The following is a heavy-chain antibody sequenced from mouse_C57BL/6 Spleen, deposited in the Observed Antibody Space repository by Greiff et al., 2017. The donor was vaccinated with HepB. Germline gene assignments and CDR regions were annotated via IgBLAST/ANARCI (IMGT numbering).Heavy chain of an antibody. CDR3: ASHYGSSPAWFAY. D-gene: IGHD1-1*01. J-gene: IGHJ3*01. CDR2: ISDGGSYT. CDR1: GFTFSSYA. V-gene: IGHV5-4*03. Sequence: EVKLVESGGGLVKPGGSLKLSCAASGFTFSSYAMSWVRQTPEKRLEWVATISDGGSYTYYPDNVKGRFTISRDNAKNNLYLQMSHLKSEDTAMYYCASHYGSSPAWFAYWGQGTLVTVSA.